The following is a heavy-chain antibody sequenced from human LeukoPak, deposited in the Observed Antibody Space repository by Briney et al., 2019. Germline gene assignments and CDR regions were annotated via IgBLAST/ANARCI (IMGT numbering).Heavy chain of an antibody. V-gene: IGHV1-18*01. Sequence: ASVKVSCKASGYIFTSYGMSWVRQAPGQGLEWMGWISAYNGNTHYAQILQGRVTMTTDTSTSTAYMELRSLRSDDTAVYYCAKAGPPIHYYYMDVWGKGTTVTISS. CDR3: AKAGPPIHYYYMDV. CDR2: ISAYNGNT. J-gene: IGHJ6*03. CDR1: GYIFTSYG.